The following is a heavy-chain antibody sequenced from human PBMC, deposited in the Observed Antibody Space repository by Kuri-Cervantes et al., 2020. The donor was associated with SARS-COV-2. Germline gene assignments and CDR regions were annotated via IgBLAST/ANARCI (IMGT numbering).Heavy chain of an antibody. Sequence: GGSLRLSCAASGFTFSNYAMTWVRQAPGKGLEWVSTISGSDDVTHLADSVKGRFTVSRDNSRNTLYLEMSSLRAEDTAVYYCAKRDAYSQGSYFDYWGHGTLVTVSS. J-gene: IGHJ4*01. CDR3: AKRDAYSQGSYFDY. CDR2: ISGSDDVT. V-gene: IGHV3-23*01. D-gene: IGHD5-24*01. CDR1: GFTFSNYA.